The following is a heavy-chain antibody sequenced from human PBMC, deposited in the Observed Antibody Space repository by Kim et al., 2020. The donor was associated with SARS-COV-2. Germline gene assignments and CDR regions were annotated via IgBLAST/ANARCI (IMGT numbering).Heavy chain of an antibody. V-gene: IGHV1-8*01. J-gene: IGHJ5*02. Sequence: AQKFQGRVTMTRNTSISTAYMELSSLRSEDTAVYYCARGAAAGTSYWFDPWGQGTLVTVSS. D-gene: IGHD6-13*01. CDR3: ARGAAAGTSYWFDP.